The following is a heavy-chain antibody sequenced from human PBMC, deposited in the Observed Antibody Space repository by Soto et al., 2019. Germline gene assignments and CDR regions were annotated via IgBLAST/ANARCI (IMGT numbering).Heavy chain of an antibody. Sequence: QVQLVQSGAEVKKPGASVKVSCKASGYTFTSYGISWVRQAPGQGLEWMGWISADNGNTNYAQQLQGRVTMTRAPSTRTAYMELRSVRSDATALYYCAIDRYDSSGYYAHWGQGTLVTVSA. CDR1: GYTFTSYG. CDR3: AIDRYDSSGYYAH. CDR2: ISADNGNT. J-gene: IGHJ4*02. V-gene: IGHV1-18*01. D-gene: IGHD3-22*01.